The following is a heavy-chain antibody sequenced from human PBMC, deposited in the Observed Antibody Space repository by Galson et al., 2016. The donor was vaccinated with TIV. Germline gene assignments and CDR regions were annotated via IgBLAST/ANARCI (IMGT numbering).Heavy chain of an antibody. CDR1: GFTFNNYA. V-gene: IGHV3-23*01. Sequence: SLRLSCAASGFTFNNYAMHWARQAPGKGLEWVSGISGSGGITYFADSVRGRFTISRDNSMNTLYLHLNSLRAEDTAVYYCAKRMNYGGAAFENWGQGTIVTVSS. CDR2: ISGSGGIT. D-gene: IGHD4-23*01. CDR3: AKRMNYGGAAFEN. J-gene: IGHJ3*02.